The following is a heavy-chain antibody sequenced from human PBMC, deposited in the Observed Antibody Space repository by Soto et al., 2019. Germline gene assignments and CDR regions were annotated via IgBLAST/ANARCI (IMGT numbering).Heavy chain of an antibody. J-gene: IGHJ3*02. Sequence: SETLSLTCAVYGGSFSGYYWSWIRQPPGKGLEWIGEINHSGSTNYNPSLKSRVTISVDTSKNQFSLKLSSVTAADTAVYYCARGLLTGYCGGDCYSSGAFDIWGQGTMVTVSS. CDR3: ARGLLTGYCGGDCYSSGAFDI. D-gene: IGHD2-21*02. V-gene: IGHV4-34*01. CDR2: INHSGST. CDR1: GGSFSGYY.